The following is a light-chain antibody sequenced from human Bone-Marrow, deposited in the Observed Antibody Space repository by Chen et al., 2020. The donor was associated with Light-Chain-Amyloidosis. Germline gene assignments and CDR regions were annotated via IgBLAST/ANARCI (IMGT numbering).Light chain of an antibody. CDR3: CAYAGRNNEVV. CDR2: QVD. CDR1: SGDVGGYKY. J-gene: IGLJ2*01. Sequence: QSALTQPPSASGSPGQSVTISCTGTSGDVGGYKYVSWYQQYPGKAPTLIIFQVDERPSGVPVRYSGCRSVNTASQTVPGGQSEDEAYYYCCAYAGRNNEVVFGGGAKLTVL. V-gene: IGLV2-8*01.